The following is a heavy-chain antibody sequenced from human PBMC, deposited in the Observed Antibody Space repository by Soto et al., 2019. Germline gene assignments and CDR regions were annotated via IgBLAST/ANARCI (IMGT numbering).Heavy chain of an antibody. Sequence: QVQLVESGGGEVQPGRSLTISCAASGFTFSTYGMHWVRQTPGKGLEWVAVISYDGTNKFYSDSVKARFTISRDNFKNTWALQMNSLRADDTAVYSCAKDLQSYGDYDYYCYGMDVWCLGTRVTVSS. CDR3: AKDLQSYGDYDYYCYGMDV. V-gene: IGHV3-30*18. D-gene: IGHD4-17*01. J-gene: IGHJ6*02. CDR1: GFTFSTYG. CDR2: ISYDGTNK.